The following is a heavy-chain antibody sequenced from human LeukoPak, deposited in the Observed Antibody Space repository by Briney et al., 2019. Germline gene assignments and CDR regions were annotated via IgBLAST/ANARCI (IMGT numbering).Heavy chain of an antibody. J-gene: IGHJ3*02. V-gene: IGHV3-64*01. D-gene: IGHD3-16*01. CDR1: GYTFSPYA. CDR2: ISNDGGTT. Sequence: GGSLRLSCAAPGYTFSPYAFHWVRQAPGKGLEFVSAISNDGGTTYYANSVKGRFTMSRHNSKNTLYLQMGSLRVEDMAVYYCVKAQNWGSGAYDIWGQGTMVTVSP. CDR3: VKAQNWGSGAYDI.